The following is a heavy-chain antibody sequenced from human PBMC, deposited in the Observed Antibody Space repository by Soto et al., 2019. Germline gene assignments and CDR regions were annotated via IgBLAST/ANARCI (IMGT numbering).Heavy chain of an antibody. CDR1: GYSFPSYW. Sequence: GESLKISCKGSGYSFPSYWISWVRQMPGKGLGWVGRIDPSDSYTNYSPSFQGHVTISADKSISTAYLQWISLKAADIDLYYWARRNSEGGTGTAFDIWGQGTMVTVSS. D-gene: IGHD1-1*01. J-gene: IGHJ3*02. V-gene: IGHV5-10-1*01. CDR3: ARRNSEGGTGTAFDI. CDR2: IDPSDSYT.